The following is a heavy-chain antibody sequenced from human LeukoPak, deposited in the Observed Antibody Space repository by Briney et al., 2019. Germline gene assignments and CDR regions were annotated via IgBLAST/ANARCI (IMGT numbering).Heavy chain of an antibody. Sequence: GGSLRLSCAASGFTVSSNYMSWVRQAPGKGLEWVSVIYSGGSTYYADSVKGRFTISRDSSKNTLYLQMNSLRAEDTAVYYCAKVYGYCSSTSCSGGIDYWGQGTLVTVFS. CDR2: IYSGGST. CDR3: AKVYGYCSSTSCSGGIDY. D-gene: IGHD2-2*01. J-gene: IGHJ4*02. V-gene: IGHV3-53*01. CDR1: GFTVSSNY.